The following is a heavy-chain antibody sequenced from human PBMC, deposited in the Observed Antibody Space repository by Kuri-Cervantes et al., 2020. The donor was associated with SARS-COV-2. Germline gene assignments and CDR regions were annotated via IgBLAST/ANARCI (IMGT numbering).Heavy chain of an antibody. CDR1: GGSISSSSYY. CDR2: IYYSGST. J-gene: IGHJ5*02. CDR3: VSYQRWRRAFGP. V-gene: IGHV4-61*05. D-gene: IGHD4-23*01. Sequence: GSLRLSCTVSGGSISSSSYYWGWIRQPPGKGLEWIGYIYYSGSTNYNPSLKSRVTISVDTSKNQFYLNLTSVSAADTAVYYCVSYQRWRRAFGPWGQGTLVTVSS.